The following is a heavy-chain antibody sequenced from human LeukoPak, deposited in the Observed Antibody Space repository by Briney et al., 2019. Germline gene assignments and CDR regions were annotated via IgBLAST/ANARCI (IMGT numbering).Heavy chain of an antibody. J-gene: IGHJ4*02. CDR3: ARDRYYYDSSGYFDY. V-gene: IGHV3-66*01. CDR1: GFTVSSNY. D-gene: IGHD3-22*01. Sequence: GGSLRLSCAASGFTVSSNYMSWVRQAPGKGLEWVSVIYSGGSTYYADSVKGRFTISRDNSKNTLYLQMNSLRAEDTAVYYCARDRYYYDSSGYFDYWGQGTLVTVSS. CDR2: IYSGGST.